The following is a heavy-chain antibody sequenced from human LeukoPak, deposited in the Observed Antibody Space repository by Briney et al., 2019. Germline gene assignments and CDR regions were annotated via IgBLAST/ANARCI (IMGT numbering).Heavy chain of an antibody. D-gene: IGHD5-12*01. CDR1: GGSISSYY. CDR2: IYYSGST. CDR3: ARGGGGATTFDY. Sequence: PSETLSLTCTVSGGSISSYYWSWLRQPPGKGLEWIGYIYYSGSTNYNPSLKSRVTISVDTSKNQFSLKLSSVTAADTAVYYCARGGGGATTFDYWGQGTLVTVSS. J-gene: IGHJ4*02. V-gene: IGHV4-59*01.